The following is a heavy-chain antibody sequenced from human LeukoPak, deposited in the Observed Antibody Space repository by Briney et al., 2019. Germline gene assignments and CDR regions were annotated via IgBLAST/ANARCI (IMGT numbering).Heavy chain of an antibody. V-gene: IGHV3-30-3*01. Sequence: PGRSLRLSCAASGFTFSSYAMHWVRQAPGKGLEWVAVISYDGNNKYYADSVKGRLTISRDNFKNMLYLQINSLRAEDTAVFYCARDLGWSFDYWGQGTLVTVSS. J-gene: IGHJ4*02. CDR3: ARDLGWSFDY. D-gene: IGHD3/OR15-3a*01. CDR2: ISYDGNNK. CDR1: GFTFSSYA.